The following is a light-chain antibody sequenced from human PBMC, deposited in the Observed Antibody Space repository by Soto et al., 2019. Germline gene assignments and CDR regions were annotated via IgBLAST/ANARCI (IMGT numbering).Light chain of an antibody. Sequence: DIQLTQSPSSLSASVPARVDIXCRASQSISSWLAWYQQKPGKAPKLLIYDASSLESGVPSRLSGSGSGTEFTLTISSLQPDDFATYYCQQYNSYSGTFGQGTKVDIK. CDR2: DAS. V-gene: IGKV1-5*01. J-gene: IGKJ1*01. CDR3: QQYNSYSGT. CDR1: QSISSW.